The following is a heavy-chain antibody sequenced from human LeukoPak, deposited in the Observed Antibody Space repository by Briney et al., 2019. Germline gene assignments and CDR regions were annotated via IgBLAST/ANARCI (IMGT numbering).Heavy chain of an antibody. CDR1: GFTVSRYA. Sequence: PGGSLRLSCIASGFTVSRYAMSWVRQVPGKGLEWVASITNNNGKTYYADSVKGRFTTSRDESENTVYLQMNSLRAEDTAVYYCAKATKYISGWYDWYFDLWGRGTLVTVSS. CDR3: AKATKYISGWYDWYFDL. D-gene: IGHD6-19*01. V-gene: IGHV3-23*01. CDR2: ITNNNGKT. J-gene: IGHJ2*01.